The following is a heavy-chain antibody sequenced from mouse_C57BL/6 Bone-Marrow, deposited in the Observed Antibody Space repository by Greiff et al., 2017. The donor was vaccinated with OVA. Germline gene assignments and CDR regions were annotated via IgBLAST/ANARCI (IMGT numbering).Heavy chain of an antibody. V-gene: IGHV1-81*01. CDR1: GYTFTSYG. D-gene: IGHD2-5*01. J-gene: IGHJ2*01. Sequence: VKLVESGAELARPGASVKLSCKASGYTFTSYGISWVKQRTGQGLEWIGEIYPRSGNTYYNEKFKGKATLTADKSSSTAYMELRSLTSEDSAVYFCARSLYYSNYEDYWGQGTTLTVSS. CDR2: IYPRSGNT. CDR3: ARSLYYSNYEDY.